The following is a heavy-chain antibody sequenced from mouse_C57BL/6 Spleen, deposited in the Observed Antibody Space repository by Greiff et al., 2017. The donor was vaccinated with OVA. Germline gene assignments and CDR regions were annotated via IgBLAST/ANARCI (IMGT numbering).Heavy chain of an antibody. CDR3: ARGGLAHWYFDV. CDR2: ISYDGSN. J-gene: IGHJ1*03. D-gene: IGHD1-3*01. CDR1: GYSITSGYY. Sequence: EVQLVESGPGLVKPSQSLSLTCSVTGYSITSGYYWNWIRQFPGNKLEWMGYISYDGSNNYNPSLKNRISITRDTSKNQFFLKLNSVTTEDTATYYCARGGLAHWYFDVWGTGTTVTVSS. V-gene: IGHV3-6*01.